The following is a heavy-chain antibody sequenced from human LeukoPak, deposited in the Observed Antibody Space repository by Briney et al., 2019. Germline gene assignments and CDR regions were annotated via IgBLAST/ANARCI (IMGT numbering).Heavy chain of an antibody. D-gene: IGHD5-18*01. CDR3: ARPRTRGYSYGHPFDY. V-gene: IGHV4-59*08. CDR2: IYYSGST. CDR1: GGSISSYY. Sequence: SETLSLTCTVSGGSISSYYWSWIRQPPGKGLEWIGYIYYSGSTNYNPSLKSRVTISVDTSKNQFSLKLSSVTAADTAVYYCARPRTRGYSYGHPFDYWGQGTLVTVSS. J-gene: IGHJ4*02.